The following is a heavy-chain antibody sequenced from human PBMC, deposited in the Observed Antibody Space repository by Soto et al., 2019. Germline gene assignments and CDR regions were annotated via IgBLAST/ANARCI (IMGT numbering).Heavy chain of an antibody. D-gene: IGHD4-17*01. Sequence: SETLSLTCTVSGGSVSSGSYYWSWIRQPPGKGLEWIGYIYYSGSTNYNPSLKSRVTISVDTSKNQFSLKLSSVTAADSAVYYCARVSGDYTPHYCYYGMDVWGQGTTVTVSS. CDR2: IYYSGST. V-gene: IGHV4-61*01. CDR1: GGSVSSGSYY. CDR3: ARVSGDYTPHYCYYGMDV. J-gene: IGHJ6*02.